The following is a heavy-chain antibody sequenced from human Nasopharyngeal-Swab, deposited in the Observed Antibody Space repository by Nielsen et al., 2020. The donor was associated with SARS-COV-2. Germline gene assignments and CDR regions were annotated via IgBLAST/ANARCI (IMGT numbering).Heavy chain of an antibody. V-gene: IGHV3-49*01. CDR1: GFPFGDYS. CDR3: ARSVGSFYGQGAFDI. J-gene: IGHJ3*02. Sequence: GESLKISCTTSGFPFGDYSMSWFRQAPGKGLEWVVFIRRKTYGGAPAYAASVKGRFTISRAGAESIAYLQMNSLETEDTGVYYCARSVGSFYGQGAFDIWGQGTMVTVSS. D-gene: IGHD1-26*01. CDR2: IRRKTYGGAP.